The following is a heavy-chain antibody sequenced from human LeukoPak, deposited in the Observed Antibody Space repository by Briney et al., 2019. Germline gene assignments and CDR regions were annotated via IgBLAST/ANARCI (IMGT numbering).Heavy chain of an antibody. CDR2: INHSGST. Sequence: SETLSLTCAVYGGSFGGYYWSWIRQPPGMGLEWIGEINHSGSTNYNPSLKSRVTISVDTSKNQFSLKLSSVTAADTAVYYCARVMNGDIVVVPAANYYYYYMDVWGKGTTVTVSS. J-gene: IGHJ6*03. D-gene: IGHD2-2*01. CDR3: ARVMNGDIVVVPAANYYYYYMDV. V-gene: IGHV4-34*01. CDR1: GGSFGGYY.